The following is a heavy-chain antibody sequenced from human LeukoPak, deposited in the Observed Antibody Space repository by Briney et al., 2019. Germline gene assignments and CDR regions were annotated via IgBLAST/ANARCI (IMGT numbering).Heavy chain of an antibody. CDR2: ISWNSGSI. Sequence: SLRLSCAASGFTFDDYAMHWVRQAPGKGLEWVSGISWNSGSIGYADSVKGRFTISRDNAKNSLYLQMNSLRAEDTALYYCAKDFTMIVVTYYFDYWGQGTLVTVSS. CDR1: GFTFDDYA. CDR3: AKDFTMIVVTYYFDY. D-gene: IGHD3-22*01. V-gene: IGHV3-9*01. J-gene: IGHJ4*02.